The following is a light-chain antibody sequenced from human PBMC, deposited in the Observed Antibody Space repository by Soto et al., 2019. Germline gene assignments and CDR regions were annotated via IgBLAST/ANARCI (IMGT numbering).Light chain of an antibody. Sequence: QSVLTQPASVSGSPGQSITISCTGTSSDVGGYNYVSWYQQHPGKAPKLMIYDVSNRPSGVSNRFSGSKSGNTASLTISGLQDDDDAAYYCSSYTSSSTLLFGGGTKLTVL. CDR1: SSDVGGYNY. V-gene: IGLV2-14*01. CDR3: SSYTSSSTLL. J-gene: IGLJ2*01. CDR2: DVS.